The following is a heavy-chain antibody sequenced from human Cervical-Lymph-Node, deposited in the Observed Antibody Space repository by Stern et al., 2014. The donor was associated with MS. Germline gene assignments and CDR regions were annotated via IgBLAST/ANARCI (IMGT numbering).Heavy chain of an antibody. CDR2: ISTYNGNT. CDR1: GYTFSSFG. CDR3: ASPSLTTGLHAFDI. J-gene: IGHJ3*02. V-gene: IGHV1-18*01. D-gene: IGHD1-1*01. Sequence: VQLVESGAEVKKPGASVKVFCKTSGYTFSSFGISWVRQAPGQGLEWMGWISTYNGNTNYAQKLQGRVTMTTDASTSTVYMELRNLRSDDTAVYYCASPSLTTGLHAFDIWGQGTMVTVSS.